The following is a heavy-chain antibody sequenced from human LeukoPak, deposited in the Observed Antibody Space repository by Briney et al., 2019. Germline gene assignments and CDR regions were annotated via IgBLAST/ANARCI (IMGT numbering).Heavy chain of an antibody. CDR3: ARFPFGKFPRRLNYFDS. D-gene: IGHD3-10*01. J-gene: IGHJ4*02. V-gene: IGHV3-21*01. CDR2: ISSSSSYI. CDR1: GFTFSSYS. Sequence: GGSLRLSCAASGFTFSSYSMNWVRQAPGKGLEWVSSISSSSSYIYYADSVKGRFTISRDNAKNTLFLQMNSLRAEDTGVYYCARFPFGKFPRRLNYFDSWGQGTLVTVSS.